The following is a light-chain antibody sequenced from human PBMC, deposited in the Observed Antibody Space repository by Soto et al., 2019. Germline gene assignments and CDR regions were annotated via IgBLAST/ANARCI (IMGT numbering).Light chain of an antibody. CDR2: EVS. CDR1: SSDVGGYSY. CDR3: SSYTSSSSLV. J-gene: IGLJ1*01. V-gene: IGLV2-14*01. Sequence: DPTHPASLSASPGQSITISCTGTSSDVGGYSYVSWFQQHPGNAPKLVIYEVSNRPSGVSNRFSGSKYDNTASLFISGRHSEDEADYYCSSYTSSSSLVFGPGTKVAV.